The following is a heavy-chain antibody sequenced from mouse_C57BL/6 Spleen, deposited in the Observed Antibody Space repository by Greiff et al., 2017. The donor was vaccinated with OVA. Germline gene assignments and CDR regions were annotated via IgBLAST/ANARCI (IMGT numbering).Heavy chain of an antibody. CDR2: IYPGDGDT. J-gene: IGHJ3*01. V-gene: IGHV1-80*01. Sequence: VKLQESGAELVKPGASVKISCKASGYAFSSYWMNWVKQRPGKGLEWIGQIYPGDGDTNYNGKFKGKATLTADKSSSTAYMQLSSLTSEDSAVYFCARSGYSNPFAYWGQGTLVTVSA. CDR3: ARSGYSNPFAY. D-gene: IGHD2-5*01. CDR1: GYAFSSYW.